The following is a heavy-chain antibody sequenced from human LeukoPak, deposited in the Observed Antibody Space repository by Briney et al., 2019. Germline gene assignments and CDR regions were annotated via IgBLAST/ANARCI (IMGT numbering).Heavy chain of an antibody. CDR3: AREGGTYDSSGYYQAYDAFDI. Sequence: GGSLRLSCAASGFTYSNFWMSWVRQAPGKGLEWAANIKQDGSEKYYLDSVKGRFTISRDNAKNSLYLQVNSLRAEDTAVYYCAREGGTYDSSGYYQAYDAFDIWGQGTMVTVSS. D-gene: IGHD3-22*01. CDR2: IKQDGSEK. CDR1: GFTYSNFW. J-gene: IGHJ3*02. V-gene: IGHV3-7*05.